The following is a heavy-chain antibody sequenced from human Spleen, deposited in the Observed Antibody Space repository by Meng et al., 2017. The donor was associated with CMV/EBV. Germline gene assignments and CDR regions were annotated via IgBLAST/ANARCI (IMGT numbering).Heavy chain of an antibody. CDR1: GFTFSSYW. D-gene: IGHD2-15*01. CDR3: ARDPLLLRFDY. J-gene: IGHJ4*02. CDR2: IKQDGSEK. Sequence: GESLKISCAASGFTFSSYWMSWVRQAPGKGLGWVANIKQDGSEKYYVDSGKGRFTISRDNAKNSLDLQMNSLRAEDTAVYYCARDPLLLRFDYWGQGTLVTVSS. V-gene: IGHV3-7*01.